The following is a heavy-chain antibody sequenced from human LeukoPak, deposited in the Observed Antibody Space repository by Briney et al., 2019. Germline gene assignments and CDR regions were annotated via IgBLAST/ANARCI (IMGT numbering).Heavy chain of an antibody. V-gene: IGHV7-4-1*02. CDR3: ARGGADLRFLEWLLRYNWFDP. CDR2: INTNTGNP. D-gene: IGHD3-3*01. Sequence: ASVKVSCKASGYTFTSYAMNWVRQAPGQGLEWTGWINTNTGNPTYAQGFTGRFVFSLDTSVSTAYLQISSLKAEDTAVYYCARGGADLRFLEWLLRYNWFDPWGQGTLVTVSS. J-gene: IGHJ5*02. CDR1: GYTFTSYA.